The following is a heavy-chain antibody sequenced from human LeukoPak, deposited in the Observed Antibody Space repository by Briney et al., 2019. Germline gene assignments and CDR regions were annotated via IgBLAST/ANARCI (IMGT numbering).Heavy chain of an antibody. CDR1: TFTGXY. D-gene: IGHD4-17*01. J-gene: IGHJ5*02. CDR3: ARAMTTVTVNWFDP. CDR2: INPNCGRT. Sequence: TFTGXYMXXXRQAPGXGLXXXGRINPNCGRTNYAQKFQGSVTMTRDTSISTAYMELSRLRSDDTAVYFCARAMTTVTVNWFDPWGQGTLVTVSS. V-gene: IGHV1-2*06.